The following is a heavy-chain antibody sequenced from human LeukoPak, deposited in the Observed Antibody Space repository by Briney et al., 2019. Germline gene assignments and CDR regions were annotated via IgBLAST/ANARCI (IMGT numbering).Heavy chain of an antibody. J-gene: IGHJ4*02. CDR1: GYTLTGYY. D-gene: IGHD2-15*01. CDR3: ARGDTLVVVDATFPYFDY. CDR2: INTNSGGT. Sequence: VASVKVSCKASGYTLTGYYMHWVRHAPEQGREWMGWINTNSGGTNYAQKFQGRVTMTRDTSISTAYMELSRLRSDDTAVYYCARGDTLVVVDATFPYFDYWGQGTLVTVSS. V-gene: IGHV1-2*02.